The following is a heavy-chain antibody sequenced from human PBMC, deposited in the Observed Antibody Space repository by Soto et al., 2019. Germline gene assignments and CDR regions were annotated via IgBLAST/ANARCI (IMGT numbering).Heavy chain of an antibody. V-gene: IGHV1-2*04. CDR1: GYTFSDFS. J-gene: IGHJ6*02. CDR2: MNPDTGGT. CDR3: ARDPYTSSSRYYYGMDV. Sequence: QVHLVQSGAEVRKPGASVKVSCKASGYTFSDFSMHWVRQAPGQGLEWVGWMNPDTGGTNYAQKFQGWVTMTRDTSISTAYMELSRLRSDDTAVYYCARDPYTSSSRYYYGMDVWGHGTTVTVSS. D-gene: IGHD6-13*01.